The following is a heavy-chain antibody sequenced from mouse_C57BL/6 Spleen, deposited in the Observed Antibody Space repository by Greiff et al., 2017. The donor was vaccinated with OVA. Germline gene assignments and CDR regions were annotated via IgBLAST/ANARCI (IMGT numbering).Heavy chain of an antibody. CDR1: GFTFSDYG. CDR2: ISSGSSTI. D-gene: IGHD2-3*01. V-gene: IGHV5-17*01. Sequence: DVKLVESGGGLVKPGGSLKLSCAASGFTFSDYGMHWVRQAPEKGLEWVAYISSGSSTIYYADTVKGRFTISRDNAKNTLFLQMTSLRSEDTAMYYCARSGIYDGYPAWFAYWGQGTLVTVSA. CDR3: ARSGIYDGYPAWFAY. J-gene: IGHJ3*01.